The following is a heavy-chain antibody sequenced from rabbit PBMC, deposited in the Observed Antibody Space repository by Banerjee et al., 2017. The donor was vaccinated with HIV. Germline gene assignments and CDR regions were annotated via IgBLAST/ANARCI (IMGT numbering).Heavy chain of an antibody. D-gene: IGHD4-1*01. Sequence: QQQLEELGGALVKLEGSLTLTGTVSGFSFGNNYEMCWCRQAPGKGLEWIACFNTCSGSTVYATWAKCRLTISRASSTTVALQTTSLTAAATATYFCARDLAGVIGWNFNLWGPGTLVTV. V-gene: IGHV1S45*01. CDR3: ARDLAGVIGWNFNL. CDR1: GFSFGNNYE. J-gene: IGHJ4*01. CDR2: FNTCSGST.